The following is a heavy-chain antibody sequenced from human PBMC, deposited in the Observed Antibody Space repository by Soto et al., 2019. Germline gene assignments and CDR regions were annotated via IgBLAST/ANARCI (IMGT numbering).Heavy chain of an antibody. CDR1: GYTFTSYD. CDR3: ARVDGETYYDFWSGTNWFDP. D-gene: IGHD3-3*01. V-gene: IGHV1-8*01. CDR2: MNPNSGNT. J-gene: IGHJ5*02. Sequence: ASVKVSCKASGYTFTSYDINWVRQATGQGLEWMGWMNPNSGNTGYAQKFQGRVTMTRNTSISTAYMELSSLRFEDTAVYYCARVDGETYYDFWSGTNWFDPWGQGTLVTVSS.